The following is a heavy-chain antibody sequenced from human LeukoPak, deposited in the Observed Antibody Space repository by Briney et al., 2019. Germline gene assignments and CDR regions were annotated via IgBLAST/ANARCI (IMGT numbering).Heavy chain of an antibody. CDR1: GGSFSGYY. D-gene: IGHD3-22*01. CDR2: INHSGST. V-gene: IGHV4-34*01. Sequence: ASETLSLTCAVYGGSFSGYYWSWIRQPPGKGLEWIGEINHSGSTNYNPSLKSRVTISVDTSKNQFSLKLSSVTAADTAVYYCARDATLNYYDSSGPTDWGQGTLVTVSS. J-gene: IGHJ4*02. CDR3: ARDATLNYYDSSGPTD.